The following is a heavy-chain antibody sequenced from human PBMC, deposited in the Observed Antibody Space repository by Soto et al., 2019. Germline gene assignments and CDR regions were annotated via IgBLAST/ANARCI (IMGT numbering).Heavy chain of an antibody. V-gene: IGHV3-23*01. J-gene: IGHJ5*02. CDR3: AKVPNEMVRGGHPWFDP. Sequence: GGSLRLSCAASGFTFSSYAMSWVRQAPGKGLEWVSAISGSGGSTYYADSVKGRFTISRDNSKNTLYLQMNSLRAEDTAVYYCAKVPNEMVRGGHPWFDPWGQGTLVTVSS. D-gene: IGHD3-10*01. CDR1: GFTFSSYA. CDR2: ISGSGGST.